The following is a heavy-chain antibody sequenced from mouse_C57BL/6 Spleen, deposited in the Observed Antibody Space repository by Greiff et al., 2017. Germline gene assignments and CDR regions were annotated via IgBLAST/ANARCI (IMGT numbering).Heavy chain of an antibody. J-gene: IGHJ2*01. CDR2: IYPGSGST. D-gene: IGHD2-1*01. Sequence: VQLQQPGAELVKPGASVKMSCKASGYTFTSYWITWVKQRPGQGLEWIGDIYPGSGSTNYNEKFKSKATLTVDTSSSTAYMQLSSLTSEDSAVYYCAREGTIYYGKGFDCWGQGTTLTVSS. CDR1: GYTFTSYW. V-gene: IGHV1-55*01. CDR3: AREGTIYYGKGFDC.